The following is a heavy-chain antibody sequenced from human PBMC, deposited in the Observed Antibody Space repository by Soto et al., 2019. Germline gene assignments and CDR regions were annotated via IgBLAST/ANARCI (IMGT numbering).Heavy chain of an antibody. CDR2: INHSGST. D-gene: IGHD2-2*01. CDR3: AISPNGGGSIPAANWFDP. Sequence: SETLSLTCAVYGGSFSGYYWSWIRQPPGKGLEWIGEINHSGSTNYNPSLKSRVTISVDTSKNQFSLKLSSVTAADTAVYYCAISPNGGGSIPAANWFDPWGQGTLVTVSS. CDR1: GGSFSGYY. V-gene: IGHV4-34*01. J-gene: IGHJ5*02.